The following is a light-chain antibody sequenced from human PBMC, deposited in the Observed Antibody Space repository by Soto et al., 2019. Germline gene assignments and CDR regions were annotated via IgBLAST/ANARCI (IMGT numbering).Light chain of an antibody. CDR3: MQALQTLRT. Sequence: IVMTQYPLSLPLTPGEPASISCRSGQSLLHSNGYNYLDWYLQKPGQSPQLLIYLGSNRSSGVPDRFSGSGSGTDFTLKISRVEAEDVGVYYCMQALQTLRTFGQGTKVDIK. CDR2: LGS. CDR1: QSLLHSNGYNY. J-gene: IGKJ1*01. V-gene: IGKV2-28*01.